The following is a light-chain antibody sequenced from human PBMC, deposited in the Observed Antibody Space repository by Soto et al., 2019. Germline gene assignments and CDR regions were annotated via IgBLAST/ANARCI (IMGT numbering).Light chain of an antibody. CDR1: QGISSY. V-gene: IGKV1-9*01. Sequence: IKLNLSPASLCSSVVDRVTITCRASQGISSYLAWYQEKPGKAPKLLIYAASTLQSGVPSRFSGSGSGTEFTLTISSLQPEDVATYYCQQTASFPTTCGGGTNVE. CDR3: QQTASFPTT. CDR2: AAS. J-gene: IGKJ4*02.